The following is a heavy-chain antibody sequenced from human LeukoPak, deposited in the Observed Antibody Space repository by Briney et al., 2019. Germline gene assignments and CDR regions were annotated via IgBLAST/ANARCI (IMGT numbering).Heavy chain of an antibody. D-gene: IGHD6-19*01. CDR1: GGSFGGYY. CDR2: INHSGST. V-gene: IGHV4-34*01. Sequence: SETLSLTCAVYGGSFGGYYWSWIRQPPGKGLEWIGEINHSGSTNYNPSLKSRVTISVDTSKNQFSLKLSSVTAADTAVYYCARRGGQWLFDYWGQGTLVTVSS. CDR3: ARRGGQWLFDY. J-gene: IGHJ4*02.